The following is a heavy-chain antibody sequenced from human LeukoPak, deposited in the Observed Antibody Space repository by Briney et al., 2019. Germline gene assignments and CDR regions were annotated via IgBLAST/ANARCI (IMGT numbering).Heavy chain of an antibody. V-gene: IGHV3-7*01. CDR3: AKERDFDY. Sequence: PGGSLRLSCAASGLTFSSYWMSWVRQAPGKGLEWVANIKQDGSEKYYVDSVKGRFTISRDNAKNSLYLQMNSLRAEDTGVYYCAKERDFDYWGQGTLVTVSS. CDR2: IKQDGSEK. J-gene: IGHJ4*02. CDR1: GLTFSSYW.